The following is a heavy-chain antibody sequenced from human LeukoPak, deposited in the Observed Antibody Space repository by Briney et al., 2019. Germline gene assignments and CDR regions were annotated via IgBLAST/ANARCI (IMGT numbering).Heavy chain of an antibody. CDR3: ARAVVPAATTPFDY. D-gene: IGHD2-2*01. CDR1: GGSISSSSYS. CDR2: IYYSGST. V-gene: IGHV4-39*07. J-gene: IGHJ4*02. Sequence: SETLSLTCTVSGGSISSSSYSWGWIRQPPGKGLEWIGSIYYSGSTYYNPSLKSRVTISVDTSKNQFSLKLSSVTAADTAVYYCARAVVPAATTPFDYWGQGTLVTVSS.